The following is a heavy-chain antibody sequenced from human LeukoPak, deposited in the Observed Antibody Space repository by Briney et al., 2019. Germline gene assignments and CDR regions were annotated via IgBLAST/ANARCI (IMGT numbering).Heavy chain of an antibody. CDR1: GGSISSYY. CDR2: IYYSGST. J-gene: IGHJ3*02. D-gene: IGHD1-26*01. V-gene: IGHV4-4*07. Sequence: KPSETLSLTCTVSGGSISSYYWSWIRQPAGKGLEWIGSIYYSGSTYYNPSLKSRVTISVDTSKNQFSLKLSSVTAADTAVYYCARGHSGSYWGAFDIWGQGTMVTVSS. CDR3: ARGHSGSYWGAFDI.